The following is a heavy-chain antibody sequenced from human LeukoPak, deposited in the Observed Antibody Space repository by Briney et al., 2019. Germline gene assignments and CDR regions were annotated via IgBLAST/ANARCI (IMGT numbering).Heavy chain of an antibody. CDR1: GFTFSSYE. J-gene: IGHJ4*02. V-gene: IGHV3-48*03. D-gene: IGHD6-19*01. CDR2: ISSSGSTI. Sequence: GGSLRLSCAASGFTFSSYEMNWVRQAPGKGLEWVSYISSSGSTIYYADSVKGRFTISRDNAKNSLYLQMNSLRAEDTAVYYCAGTYSSGWYVFDYWGQGTLVTVSS. CDR3: AGTYSSGWYVFDY.